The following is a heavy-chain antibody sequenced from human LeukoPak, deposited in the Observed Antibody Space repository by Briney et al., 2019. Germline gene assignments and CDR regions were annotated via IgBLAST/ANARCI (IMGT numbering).Heavy chain of an antibody. D-gene: IGHD2-21*01. CDR2: ISSSSSYM. CDR3: ARGEITEGGEGNYMDV. V-gene: IGHV3-21*01. J-gene: IGHJ6*03. CDR1: GFTFSSYS. Sequence: GGSLRLSCAASGFTFSSYSMNWVRQAPGKGLEWVSSISSSSSYMYYADSVKGRFTISRDNAKNSLYLQMNSLRAEDTAVYYCARGEITEGGEGNYMDVWGKGTTVTVSS.